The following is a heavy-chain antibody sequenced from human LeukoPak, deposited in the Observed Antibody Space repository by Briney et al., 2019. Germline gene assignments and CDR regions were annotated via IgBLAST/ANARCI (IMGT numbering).Heavy chain of an antibody. J-gene: IGHJ4*02. D-gene: IGHD2-2*01. Sequence: SGPTLVKPTQTLTLTCTFSGFSLSTSGVGVGWIRQPPGKVLEWLALIYWNDDKRYSPSLKSRLTITKDTSKNQVVLTMTNMDPVDTATYYCAHTLLYCSSTSCPNFDYWGQGTLVTVSS. CDR3: AHTLLYCSSTSCPNFDY. CDR1: GFSLSTSGVG. CDR2: IYWNDDK. V-gene: IGHV2-5*01.